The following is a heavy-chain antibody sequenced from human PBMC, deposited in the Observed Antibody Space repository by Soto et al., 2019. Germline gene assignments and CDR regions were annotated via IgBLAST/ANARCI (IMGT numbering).Heavy chain of an antibody. CDR1: GFSFSKYG. CDR3: AKELRETGGYYFDC. Sequence: QVQLVESGGGVVQPGRSLRLSCAASGFSFSKYGMHWVRQAPGKGLEWVAEMSDDGSKKYYGDYVKGRFTISRDNSKNTLYLLMDSLRPEDTAMYYCAKELRETGGYYFDCWGQGTVVSVSS. V-gene: IGHV3-30*18. CDR2: MSDDGSKK. D-gene: IGHD3-16*01. J-gene: IGHJ4*02.